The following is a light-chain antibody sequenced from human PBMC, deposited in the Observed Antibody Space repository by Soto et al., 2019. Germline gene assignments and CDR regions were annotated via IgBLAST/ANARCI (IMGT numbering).Light chain of an antibody. CDR2: PAS. V-gene: IGKV1-9*01. J-gene: IGKJ2*01. CDR1: QGISSY. CDR3: EQLANYPYT. Sequence: DIQLTQSPSFLSASVGDRVTIACRASQGISSYLAWYQQKPGKAPKVLIYPASSLQSGVPSRFSGSGSGTEFTLTISSLQPEDFATYYCEQLANYPYTFGQGTKLEIK.